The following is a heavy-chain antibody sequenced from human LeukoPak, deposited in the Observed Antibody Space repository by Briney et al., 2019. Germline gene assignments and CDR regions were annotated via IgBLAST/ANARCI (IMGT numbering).Heavy chain of an antibody. J-gene: IGHJ6*03. CDR3: ASRVAATGYYYYYMDV. Sequence: PSETLSLTCTVSGGSISNYFWSWIRQPPGKGLEWIGYIHYSGRTNYNPSLKSRVTISVDTSKNQFSLKLSSVTAADTAVYYCASRVAATGYYYYYMDVWGKGTTVTVSS. CDR2: IHYSGRT. V-gene: IGHV4-59*01. CDR1: GGSISNYF. D-gene: IGHD2-15*01.